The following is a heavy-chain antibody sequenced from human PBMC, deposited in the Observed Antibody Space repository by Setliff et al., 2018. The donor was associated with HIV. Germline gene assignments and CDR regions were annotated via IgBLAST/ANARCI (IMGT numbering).Heavy chain of an antibody. D-gene: IGHD2-15*01. CDR3: ARARGGNSKWSS. Sequence: PGGSLRLSCAASGFTFTVYWMHWVRQVPGQGLVWVSRIKSVGSSTTYADFVKGRFTISRDNAKNTLYLQMNSLRAEDTAVYSCARARGGNSKWSSWGQGTLVTVSS. CDR1: GFTFTVYW. CDR2: IKSVGSST. J-gene: IGHJ5*02. V-gene: IGHV3-74*03.